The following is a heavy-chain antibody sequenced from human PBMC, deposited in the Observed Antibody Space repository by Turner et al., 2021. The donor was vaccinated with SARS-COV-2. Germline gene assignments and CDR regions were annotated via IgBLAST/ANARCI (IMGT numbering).Heavy chain of an antibody. J-gene: IGHJ4*02. D-gene: IGHD1-1*01. CDR2: INADGSIT. CDR1: GFSINRFW. Sequence: EVQLVESGGGLVQPGGSLRLPCAASGFSINRFWLHWVRQVPGKGLVWVSRINADGSITDYADSVKGRFTISRDNAKNTLYLQMNSLRAEDTGLYYCARLPVSTTSSLDYWGQGTLVTVSS. CDR3: ARLPVSTTSSLDY. V-gene: IGHV3-74*01.